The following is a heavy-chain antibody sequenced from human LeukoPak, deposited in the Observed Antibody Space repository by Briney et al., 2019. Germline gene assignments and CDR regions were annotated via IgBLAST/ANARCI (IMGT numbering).Heavy chain of an antibody. CDR1: GFTFSSYA. CDR2: ISYDGGNK. CDR3: ARDSDSDYFLGAFDF. D-gene: IGHD4-11*01. J-gene: IGHJ3*01. V-gene: IGHV3-30-3*01. Sequence: GRSLRLSCAASGFTFSSYAMHWVRQAPGKGLEWVAVISYDGGNKCYADSVKGRFTISRDNSKNTLYLQMNSLRAEDTAVYYCARDSDSDYFLGAFDFWGQGTMLTVSS.